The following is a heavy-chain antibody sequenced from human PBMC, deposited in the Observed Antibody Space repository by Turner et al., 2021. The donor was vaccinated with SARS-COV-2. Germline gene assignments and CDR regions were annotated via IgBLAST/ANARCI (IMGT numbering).Heavy chain of an antibody. V-gene: IGHV4-39*01. CDR1: SDSLSRSSYY. D-gene: IGHD3-22*01. Sequence: QLQLQESGPGLVKPSETLSLTCTVSSDSLSRSSYYWGWIRQPPGKGMEWIGRIYYSGSTYYNASLKSRVTISVDTSKNQFSLKLSSVTAADTAVYYCARTTYHYDSRGTPAGDYWGQGTLVTVSS. CDR3: ARTTYHYDSRGTPAGDY. J-gene: IGHJ4*02. CDR2: IYYSGST.